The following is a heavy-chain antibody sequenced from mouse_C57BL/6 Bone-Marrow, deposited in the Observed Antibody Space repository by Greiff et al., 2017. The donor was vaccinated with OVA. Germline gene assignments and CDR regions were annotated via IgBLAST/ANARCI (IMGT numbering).Heavy chain of an antibody. Sequence: QVQLQQPGAELVKPGASVKLSCKASGYTFTSYWMHWAHQRPGQGLEWIGMIHPSSGSTNYNEKFKSKATLTVDNSSSTAYMQLSSLTSEDSAVYYRARSPLADWGQGTTLTVSS. CDR2: IHPSSGST. CDR1: GYTFTSYW. D-gene: IGHD1-1*01. V-gene: IGHV1-64*01. CDR3: ARSPLAD. J-gene: IGHJ2*01.